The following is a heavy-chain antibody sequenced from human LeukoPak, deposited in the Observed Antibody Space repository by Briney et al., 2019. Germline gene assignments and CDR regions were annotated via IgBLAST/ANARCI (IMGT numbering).Heavy chain of an antibody. CDR1: GYSIRSGYY. CDR2: IYHSGST. V-gene: IGHV4-38-2*02. Sequence: SETLSLTCTVSGYSIRSGYYWGWIRQPPGKGLEWIGSIYHSGSTYYNPSLKSRVTISVHTSKNQFSLKLSSVTAADTAVYYCARIYCTNGVCYKSGLDYWGQGTLVTVSS. J-gene: IGHJ4*02. CDR3: ARIYCTNGVCYKSGLDY. D-gene: IGHD2-8*01.